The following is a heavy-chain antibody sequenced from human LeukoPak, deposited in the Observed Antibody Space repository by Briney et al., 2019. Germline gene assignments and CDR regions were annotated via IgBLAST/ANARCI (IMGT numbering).Heavy chain of an antibody. J-gene: IGHJ4*02. Sequence: GASVKVSCKASGYTFTSYAISWVRQAPGRGLEWMGRIIPILGIANYAQKFQGRVTITADKSTSTAYMELSSLRSEDTAVYYCARVGPSADYYDSSGYFLPYYFDYWGQGTLVTVSS. CDR1: GYTFTSYA. V-gene: IGHV1-69*04. D-gene: IGHD3-22*01. CDR2: IIPILGIA. CDR3: ARVGPSADYYDSSGYFLPYYFDY.